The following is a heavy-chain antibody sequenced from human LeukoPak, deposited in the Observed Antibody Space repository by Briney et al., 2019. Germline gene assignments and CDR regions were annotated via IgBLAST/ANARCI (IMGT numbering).Heavy chain of an antibody. CDR1: GGSISSNW. D-gene: IGHD1-1*01. J-gene: IGHJ4*02. CDR3: AKDETDHNKVAY. V-gene: IGHV4/OR15-8*01. CDR2: VHHTGIP. Sequence: SETLCLTCVVSGGSISSNWWTWVRQPPGKGLEWIGEVHHTGIPKYNPSLKSRVTISIDKSRNQFSLDLTSVSAADTAMYYCAKDETDHNKVAYCGPRTVVADSS.